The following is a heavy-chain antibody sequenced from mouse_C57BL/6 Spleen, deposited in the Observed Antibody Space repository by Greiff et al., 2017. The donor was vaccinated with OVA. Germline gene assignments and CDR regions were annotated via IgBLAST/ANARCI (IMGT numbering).Heavy chain of an antibody. Sequence: QVQLQQPGAELVRPGSSVKLSCKASGYTFTSYWMHWVKQRPIQGLEWIGNIDPSDSETHYNQKFKDKATLTVDKSSRTAYMQLSSLTSVDSAVYYCARGDYYGSSLYYYAMDYWGQGTSVTVSS. CDR1: GYTFTSYW. V-gene: IGHV1-52*01. CDR3: ARGDYYGSSLYYYAMDY. J-gene: IGHJ4*01. D-gene: IGHD1-1*01. CDR2: IDPSDSET.